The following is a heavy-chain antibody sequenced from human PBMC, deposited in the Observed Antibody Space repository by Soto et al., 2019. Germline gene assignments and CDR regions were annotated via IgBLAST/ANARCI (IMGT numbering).Heavy chain of an antibody. V-gene: IGHV3-74*03. D-gene: IGHD1-7*01. J-gene: IGHJ4*02. CDR2: IVPDGTTT. CDR3: VGYNWNYPNY. Sequence: HPGGSLRLACFASGFTFSTYYLYWVRQAPGKGLLWVSRIVPDGTTTAYADSVRGRFTISRDNAENTLYLQMNSLRAEDTAVYYCVGYNWNYPNYWGQGTLVTVSS. CDR1: GFTFSTYY.